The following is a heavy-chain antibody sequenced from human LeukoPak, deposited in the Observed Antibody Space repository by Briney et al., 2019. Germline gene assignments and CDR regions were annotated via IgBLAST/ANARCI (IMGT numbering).Heavy chain of an antibody. CDR1: GYTLTELS. Sequence: ASVKVSCKVSGYTLTELSMHWVRQAPGKGLEWMGGFDPEDGETIYAQKFQGRVTMTEDTSTVTAYMELSSLRSEDTAVYYCATGVLLWFRELFYWGQGTLVTVSS. J-gene: IGHJ4*02. V-gene: IGHV1-24*01. CDR3: ATGVLLWFRELFY. CDR2: FDPEDGET. D-gene: IGHD3-10*01.